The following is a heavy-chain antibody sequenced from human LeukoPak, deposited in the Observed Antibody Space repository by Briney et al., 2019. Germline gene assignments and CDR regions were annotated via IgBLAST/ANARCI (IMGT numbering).Heavy chain of an antibody. V-gene: IGHV6-1*01. CDR3: ARDPIPPPWFGEFQEWWESRAPYYFDY. CDR1: GDSVSSNSAA. CDR2: TYYMSKWYN. J-gene: IGHJ4*02. D-gene: IGHD3-10*01. Sequence: PSQTLSLTCAISGDSVSSNSAAWNWIRQSPSRGLGWLGRTYYMSKWYNDYAVSVKSRITINPDTSKNQFSLQLNSMTPEDTAVYYCARDPIPPPWFGEFQEWWESRAPYYFDYWGQGTLVTVSS.